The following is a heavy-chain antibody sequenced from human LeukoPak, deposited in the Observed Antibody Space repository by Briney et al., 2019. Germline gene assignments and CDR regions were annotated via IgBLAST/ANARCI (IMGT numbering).Heavy chain of an antibody. D-gene: IGHD3-3*01. CDR2: IYWDDDK. CDR3: AHTEGPSYYDFWSGYYGKALFDY. Sequence: SGPTLVKPTQTLTLTCTFSGFSLSTSGVGVGWIRQPPGKALEWLALIYWDDDKRYSPSLKSRLTITKDTSKNQVVLTMTNMDPVDTATYYCAHTEGPSYYDFWSGYYGKALFDYWGQGTLVTVSS. V-gene: IGHV2-5*02. CDR1: GFSLSTSGVG. J-gene: IGHJ4*02.